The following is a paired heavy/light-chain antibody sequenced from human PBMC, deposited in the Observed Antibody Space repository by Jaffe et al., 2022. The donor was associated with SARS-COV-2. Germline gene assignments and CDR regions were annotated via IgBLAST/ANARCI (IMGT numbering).Light chain of an antibody. CDR1: NLGISY. Sequence: SYELTQPPSMSVSPGQTASITCSGENLGISYVSWYQQKPGQSPVMVIYQDTKRPSGIRERFSGSKSGSTATLTISGTQPMDEADYYCQAWDTSDVSIMFGGGTKLTVL. J-gene: IGLJ3*02. CDR3: QAWDTSDVSIM. CDR2: QDT. V-gene: IGLV3-1*01.
Heavy chain of an antibody. D-gene: IGHD4-4*01. J-gene: IGHJ4*02. CDR1: GYNLNKFP. V-gene: IGHV1-18*01. Sequence: QDQLVQSGIEVKEPGASVKVSCMASGYNLNKFPITWVRQAPGQGLEWMGWIITYNGNTNYAQKFQGRVTVTMDISTNTAYMELGSLRFDDTAVYYCARQRHDYSTNYYFDSWGQGTLVTVSS. CDR3: ARQRHDYSTNYYFDS. CDR2: IITYNGNT.